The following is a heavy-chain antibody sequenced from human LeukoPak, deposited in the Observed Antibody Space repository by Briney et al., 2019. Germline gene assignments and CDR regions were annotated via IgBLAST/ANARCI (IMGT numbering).Heavy chain of an antibody. CDR1: GFTFDDYA. CDR2: ISGDGGST. V-gene: IGHV3-43*02. Sequence: GSLRLSCAASGFTFDDYAMHWVRQAPGKGLEWVSLISGDGGSTYYADSVKGRFTISRDNSKNSLYLQMNSLRTEDTALYYCAKDIRALDKTYYYYYGMDVWGQGTTVTVSS. D-gene: IGHD1-1*01. CDR3: AKDIRALDKTYYYYYGMDV. J-gene: IGHJ6*02.